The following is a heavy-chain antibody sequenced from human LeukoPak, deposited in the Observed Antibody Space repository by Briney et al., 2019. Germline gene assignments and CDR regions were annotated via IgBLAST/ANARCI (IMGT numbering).Heavy chain of an antibody. D-gene: IGHD3-3*01. CDR2: ISGSGIRR. CDR3: AAQYYDFWSGYPADFDY. Sequence: GGSLRLSCAVSGFSVSSTYMTWVRQAPGKGLEWVSDISGSGIRRDYEDSVKGRFTISRDNSKNTLYLQMNSLRAEDTAVYYCAAQYYDFWSGYPADFDYWGQGTLVTVS. V-gene: IGHV3-66*03. J-gene: IGHJ4*02. CDR1: GFSVSSTY.